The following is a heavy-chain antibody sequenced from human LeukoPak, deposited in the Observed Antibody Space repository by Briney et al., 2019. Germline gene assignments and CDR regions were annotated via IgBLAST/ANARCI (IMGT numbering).Heavy chain of an antibody. CDR3: ARDSWEVSHTGVFDS. J-gene: IGHJ4*02. Sequence: GGSLRLSCAASGFTFSSHSVNWVRQAPGKGLEWVSSISSSSNYIYYADSVKGRFTISRDNTNNFLFLRMNSLRFEDTAVYYCARDSWEVSHTGVFDSWGQGTLVTVSS. CDR2: ISSSSNYI. CDR1: GFTFSSHS. V-gene: IGHV3-21*06. D-gene: IGHD1-26*01.